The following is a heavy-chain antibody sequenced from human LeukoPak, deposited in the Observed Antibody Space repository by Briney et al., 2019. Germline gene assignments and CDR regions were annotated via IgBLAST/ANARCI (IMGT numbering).Heavy chain of an antibody. CDR2: IYYSGST. Sequence: PSETLSLTCTVSGGSISSGGYYWSWIRQHPGKGLEWIGYIYYSGSTYYNPSLKSRVTTSVDTSKNQFSLQLNSVTPEDTAVYYCAREWSNSDRTSPTFDYWGQGTLVTVSS. V-gene: IGHV4-31*03. J-gene: IGHJ4*02. CDR3: AREWSNSDRTSPTFDY. CDR1: GGSISSGGYY. D-gene: IGHD1-1*01.